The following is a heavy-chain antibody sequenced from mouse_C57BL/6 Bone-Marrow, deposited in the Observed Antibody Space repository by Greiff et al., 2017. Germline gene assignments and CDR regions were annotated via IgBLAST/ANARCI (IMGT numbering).Heavy chain of an antibody. CDR2: IDPSDSYT. D-gene: IGHD1-1*01. CDR1: GYTFTSYW. V-gene: IGHV1-50*01. Sequence: QVQLQQPGAELVKPGASVKLSCKASGYTFTSYWMQWVKQRPGQGLEWIGEIDPSDSYTNYNQKFKGKATLTVDTSSSTAYMQLSSLTSEDSAVYYCAREDLIYYYGSSSFDYWGQGTTLTVSS. J-gene: IGHJ2*01. CDR3: AREDLIYYYGSSSFDY.